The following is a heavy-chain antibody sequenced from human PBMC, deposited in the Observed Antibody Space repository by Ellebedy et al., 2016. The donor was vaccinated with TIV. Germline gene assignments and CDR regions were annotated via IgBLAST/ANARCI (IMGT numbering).Heavy chain of an antibody. D-gene: IGHD6-13*01. CDR3: ARTSRYAYSSSCDY. CDR2: LSSYNGNT. CDR1: GYTFTSYG. Sequence: AASVKVSCKASGYTFTSYGISWARQAPGRGLEWMGWLSSYNGNTKYAQKVQGRVTMTTDTSTNTAYMELRSLTSDDTAVYFCARTSRYAYSSSCDYWGQGTLVTVSS. J-gene: IGHJ4*02. V-gene: IGHV1-18*04.